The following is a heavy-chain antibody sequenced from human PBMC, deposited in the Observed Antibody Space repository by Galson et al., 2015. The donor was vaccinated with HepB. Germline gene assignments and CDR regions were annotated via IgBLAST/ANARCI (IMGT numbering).Heavy chain of an antibody. D-gene: IGHD6-25*01. Sequence: SLRLSCAGSGFTFSDHSMNWVRMAPGKGLEWVSSISAISTYIYYADSVKGRFTISRDNAKNSVSLQMNSLRADDTAIYYCARVGGGSAHGTNYYYGMDVWGQGITVTVSS. V-gene: IGHV3-21*01. CDR2: ISAISTYI. J-gene: IGHJ6*02. CDR3: ARVGGGSAHGTNYYYGMDV. CDR1: GFTFSDHS.